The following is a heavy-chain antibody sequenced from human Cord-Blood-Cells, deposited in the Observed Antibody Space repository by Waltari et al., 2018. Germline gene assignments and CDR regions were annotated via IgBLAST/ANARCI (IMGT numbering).Heavy chain of an antibody. CDR2: INTNTGNP. CDR3: AQGCSSTSCPMPHFDY. Sequence: QVQLVQSGSELKKPGDSVKVSCKASGYTFTRSAINWVRQAPGQGLEWMGWINTNTGNPTYAQGFTGRFVFSLDTSVSTAYLQISSLKAEDTAVYYCAQGCSSTSCPMPHFDYWGQGTLVTVSS. J-gene: IGHJ4*02. D-gene: IGHD2-2*01. CDR1: GYTFTRSA. V-gene: IGHV7-4-1*02.